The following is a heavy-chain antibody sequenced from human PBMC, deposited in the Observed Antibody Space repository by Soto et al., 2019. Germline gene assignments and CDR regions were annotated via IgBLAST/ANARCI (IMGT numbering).Heavy chain of an antibody. Sequence: GGSLRLSCAASGFTFSSYAMSWVRQAPGKGLEWVSAISGSGGSTYYADSVKGRFTISRDNSKNTLYLQMNSLRAEDTAVYYCTTETTGYSSGWSEGYYYYYYMDVWGKGTTVTVSS. J-gene: IGHJ6*03. CDR3: TTETTGYSSGWSEGYYYYYYMDV. D-gene: IGHD6-19*01. CDR2: ISGSGGST. CDR1: GFTFSSYA. V-gene: IGHV3-23*01.